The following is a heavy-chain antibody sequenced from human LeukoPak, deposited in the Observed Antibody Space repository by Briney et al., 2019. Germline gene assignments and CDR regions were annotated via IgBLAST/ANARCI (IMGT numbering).Heavy chain of an antibody. CDR1: GGSISSGGYY. CDR3: ARTYCDSTTCYRFDY. D-gene: IGHD2-2*01. CDR2: IQTSGST. J-gene: IGHJ4*02. V-gene: IGHV4-61*02. Sequence: SETLSLTCAVSGGSISSGGYYWNWIRQPAGKGLEWIGRIQTSGSTNYNPSLNSRVTISVDTSENQFSLELRSVTAADAAVYYCARTYCDSTTCYRFDYWGQGTLVTVSS.